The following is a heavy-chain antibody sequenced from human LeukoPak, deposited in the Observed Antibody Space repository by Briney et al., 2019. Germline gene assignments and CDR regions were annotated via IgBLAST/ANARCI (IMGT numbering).Heavy chain of an antibody. CDR2: INPNSGGT. Sequence: ASVKVSCKASGYTFTGYYMHWVRQAPGQGLEWMGWINPNSGGTNYAQKFQGRVTMTRDTSISTAYMELSRLSSDDTAVYYCARGGTEGYCSSTSCPTTRNYYYYYGMDVWGQGTTVTVS. CDR1: GYTFTGYY. D-gene: IGHD2-2*01. CDR3: ARGGTEGYCSSTSCPTTRNYYYYYGMDV. V-gene: IGHV1-2*02. J-gene: IGHJ6*02.